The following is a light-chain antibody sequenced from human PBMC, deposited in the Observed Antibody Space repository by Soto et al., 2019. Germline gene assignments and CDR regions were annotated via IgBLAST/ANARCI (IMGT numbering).Light chain of an antibody. J-gene: IGKJ2*01. CDR3: QDYGDSPYT. V-gene: IGKV3-20*01. Sequence: EVVLTQSPGTLSLSPGERDTLSCRASQNLYSSYLAWYQQKPGQAPRLLIYGASRRATGIPDRFTASGSGTDFTLTITRLEPEDFAMYYCQDYGDSPYTFGQGTKLEIK. CDR1: QNLYSSY. CDR2: GAS.